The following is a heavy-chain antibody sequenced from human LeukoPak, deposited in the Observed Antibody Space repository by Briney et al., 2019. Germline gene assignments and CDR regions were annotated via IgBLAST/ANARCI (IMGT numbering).Heavy chain of an antibody. CDR1: GFTFSNAW. J-gene: IGHJ4*02. V-gene: IGHV3-15*01. CDR2: IISKTDGWTT. Sequence: GGSLRLSCAASGFTFSNAWMSWVRQAPGKGLECVVRIISKTDGWTTDYAAPVKGRFTISRDDSKNTLYLQMNSLKTEDTAVYYCTTGITMVRGVIHLIDYWGQGTLVTVSS. D-gene: IGHD3-10*01. CDR3: TTGITMVRGVIHLIDY.